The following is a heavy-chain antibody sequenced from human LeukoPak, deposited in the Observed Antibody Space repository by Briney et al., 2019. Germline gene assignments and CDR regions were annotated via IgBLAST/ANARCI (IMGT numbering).Heavy chain of an antibody. CDR1: GFPFSSYA. CDR3: AKELGYYYGSGSSLFGMDV. J-gene: IGHJ6*02. V-gene: IGHV3-23*01. D-gene: IGHD3-10*01. Sequence: GGSLRLSCAVSGFPFSSYATSWVRQAPGKGLEWVSGISGSGGSTYYADSVRGRFTISRDNSRNTLYLQMSSLSPEDTAVYYCAKELGYYYGSGSSLFGMDVWGQGTTVTVSS. CDR2: ISGSGGST.